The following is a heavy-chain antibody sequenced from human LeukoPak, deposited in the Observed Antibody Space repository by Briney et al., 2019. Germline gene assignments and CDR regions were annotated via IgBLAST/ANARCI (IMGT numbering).Heavy chain of an antibody. Sequence: GGSLRLSCAASGFTFGSYWMSWVRQAPGKGLEWVANIKQDGSEKYYVDSVKGRFTISRDNAKNSLYLQMNSLRVEDTSVYYCARGVAVDYWGQGTLVTVSS. CDR2: IKQDGSEK. J-gene: IGHJ4*02. V-gene: IGHV3-7*01. CDR3: ARGVAVDY. CDR1: GFTFGSYW.